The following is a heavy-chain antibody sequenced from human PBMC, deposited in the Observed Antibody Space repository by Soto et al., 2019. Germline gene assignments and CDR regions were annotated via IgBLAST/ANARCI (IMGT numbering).Heavy chain of an antibody. CDR3: ASQSVLRYFDWFGWFDP. V-gene: IGHV3-23*01. J-gene: IGHJ5*02. CDR1: GFTFSSYA. D-gene: IGHD3-9*01. Sequence: GGSLRLSCAASGFTFSSYAMSWVRQAPGKGLEWVSTISGSGGSTYYADSVKGRFTISRDNSRNTLYLQMNSLRAEDTAVYYCASQSVLRYFDWFGWFDPWGQRTLVTVSS. CDR2: ISGSGGST.